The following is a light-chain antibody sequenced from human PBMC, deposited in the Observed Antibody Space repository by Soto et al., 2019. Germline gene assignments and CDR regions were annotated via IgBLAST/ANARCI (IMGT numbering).Light chain of an antibody. CDR3: QQYYSPHAGGT. Sequence: DIVMTQSPDSLAVSLGERATINCKSSQSVLYSSNNKNYLAWYQQKPGQPPKLLIYWASTRESGVPDRFSGSGSGTDFTLTISSLQAEDVAVYYCQQYYSPHAGGTFGQGTKVDSK. V-gene: IGKV4-1*01. CDR2: WAS. J-gene: IGKJ1*01. CDR1: QSVLYSSNNKNY.